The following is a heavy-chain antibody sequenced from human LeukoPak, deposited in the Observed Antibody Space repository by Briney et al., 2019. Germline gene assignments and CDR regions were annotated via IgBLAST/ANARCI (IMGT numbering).Heavy chain of an antibody. CDR3: ARVPVKYSSSGYYFDY. J-gene: IGHJ4*02. D-gene: IGHD6-6*01. CDR2: IYYSGST. CDR1: GGSISSGGYY. V-gene: IGHV4-31*03. Sequence: SETLSLTCTVSGGSISSGGYYWSWIRQHPGKGLEWIGYIYYSGSTYYNPSLKSRVTISVDTSKNQFSLKLSSVTAADTAVYYCARVPVKYSSSGYYFDYWGQGTLATVSS.